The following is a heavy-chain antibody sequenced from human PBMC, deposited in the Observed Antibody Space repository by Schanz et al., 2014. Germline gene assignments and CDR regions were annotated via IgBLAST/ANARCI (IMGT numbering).Heavy chain of an antibody. V-gene: IGHV3-23*01. CDR3: ANDPSHGDYDYCFGY. Sequence: EVQLLESGGGLVQPGGSLRLSCAASGFTFSSYDMSWVRQAPGKGLEWVSGISGSGGSTYYAYSMKGRFTISSDNSKNTLYLQVNSLRAEGTAVYYCANDPSHGDYDYCFGYWGQGTLVTVSS. D-gene: IGHD3-22*01. J-gene: IGHJ4*02. CDR2: ISGSGGST. CDR1: GFTFSSYD.